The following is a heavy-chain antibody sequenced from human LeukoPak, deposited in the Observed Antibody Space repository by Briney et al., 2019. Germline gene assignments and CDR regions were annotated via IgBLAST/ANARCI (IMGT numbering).Heavy chain of an antibody. Sequence: SQTLSLTCTVSGGSISSGGYYWSWIRQPPGKGLEWIGYIYYSGSTNYNPSLKSRVTISVDTSKNQFSLKLSSVTAADTAVYYCARVITVAGTVNFDYWGQGTLVTVSS. CDR2: IYYSGST. V-gene: IGHV4-61*08. J-gene: IGHJ4*02. CDR3: ARVITVAGTVNFDY. CDR1: GGSISSGGYY. D-gene: IGHD6-19*01.